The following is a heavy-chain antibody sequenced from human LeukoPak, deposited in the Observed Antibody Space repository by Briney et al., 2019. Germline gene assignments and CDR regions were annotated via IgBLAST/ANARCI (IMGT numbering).Heavy chain of an antibody. J-gene: IGHJ6*03. Sequence: PSETLSLTCTVSGVSITTYYWSWIRQPAGKGLEWIGRIYTSGSTNYNPSLKSRVTMSVDTSKNQFSLKLSSVTAADTAVYYCARVRSITMVRGASYYMDVWGKGTTVTISS. CDR1: GVSITTYY. D-gene: IGHD3-10*01. CDR3: ARVRSITMVRGASYYMDV. CDR2: IYTSGST. V-gene: IGHV4-4*07.